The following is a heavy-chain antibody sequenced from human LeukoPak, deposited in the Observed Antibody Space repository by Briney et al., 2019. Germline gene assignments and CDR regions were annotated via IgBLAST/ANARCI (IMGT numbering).Heavy chain of an antibody. CDR3: AKDQLVVSSNNPFDY. Sequence: PGGSLRLSCAASGFTFSSYGMHWGRQAPGKGLEWVAFIRYDGSNKYYADSVKGRFTISRDNSKNTLYLQMNSLRAEDTAVYYCAKDQLVVSSNNPFDYWGQGTLVTVSS. V-gene: IGHV3-30*02. J-gene: IGHJ4*02. CDR1: GFTFSSYG. D-gene: IGHD2-8*02. CDR2: IRYDGSNK.